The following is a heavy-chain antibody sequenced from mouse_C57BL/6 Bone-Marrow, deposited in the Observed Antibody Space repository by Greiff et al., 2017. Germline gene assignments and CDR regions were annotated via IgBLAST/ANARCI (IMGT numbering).Heavy chain of an antibody. CDR3: ARDYDGYYWFAY. V-gene: IGHV1-52*01. D-gene: IGHD2-3*01. CDR1: GYTFTSYW. Sequence: QVQLKQPGAELVRPGSSVKLSCKASGYTFTSYWMHWVKQRPIQGLEWIGNIDPSDSETHYNQKFKDKATLTVDKSSSTAYMQLSSLTSEDSAVYYCARDYDGYYWFAYWGQGTLVTVSA. CDR2: IDPSDSET. J-gene: IGHJ3*01.